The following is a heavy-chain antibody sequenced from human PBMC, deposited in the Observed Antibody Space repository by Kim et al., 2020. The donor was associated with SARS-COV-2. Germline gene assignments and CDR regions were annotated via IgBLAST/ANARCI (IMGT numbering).Heavy chain of an antibody. J-gene: IGHJ3*01. Sequence: NYAESLQGRVTMTKDTSTSTVYMELRGLSSGDTGVYFCARDRGYGIDTFDFWGQGTMVTVSS. V-gene: IGHV1-18*01. CDR3: ARDRGYGIDTFDF. D-gene: IGHD3-22*01.